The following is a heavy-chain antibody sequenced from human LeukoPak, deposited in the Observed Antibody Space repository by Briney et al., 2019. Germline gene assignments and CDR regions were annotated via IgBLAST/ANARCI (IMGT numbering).Heavy chain of an antibody. D-gene: IGHD5-18*01. CDR3: AKDTEYSYGYGMDV. J-gene: IGHJ6*02. CDR1: GFTFSSYG. V-gene: IGHV3-30*18. CDR2: ISYDGSNE. Sequence: GGSLRLSCAASGFTFSSYGMHWVRRAPGKGLEWVAVISYDGSNEYYADSVKGRFTISRDNSKNTLYLQMNSLRAEDTAVYYCAKDTEYSYGYGMDVWGQGTTVTVSS.